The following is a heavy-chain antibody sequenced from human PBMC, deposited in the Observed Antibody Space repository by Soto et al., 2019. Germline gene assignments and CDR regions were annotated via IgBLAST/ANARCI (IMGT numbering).Heavy chain of an antibody. Sequence: EVQLVESGGGLVQPGGSLRLSCAASGFTFSSYWMHWVRQAPGKGLVWVSRINSDGSSTSYADSVKGRFTISRDNAKNTLYLQMNRLRAEDTAVYYCASPSSSGYRFDYWGQGTMVTVSS. D-gene: IGHD6-13*01. CDR2: INSDGSST. J-gene: IGHJ4*02. CDR3: ASPSSSGYRFDY. V-gene: IGHV3-74*01. CDR1: GFTFSSYW.